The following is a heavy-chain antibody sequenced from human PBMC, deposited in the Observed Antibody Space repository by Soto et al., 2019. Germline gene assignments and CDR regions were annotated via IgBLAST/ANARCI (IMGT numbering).Heavy chain of an antibody. J-gene: IGHJ4*02. D-gene: IGHD2-15*01. CDR1: GYTFTGYY. V-gene: IGHV1-2*04. Sequence: QVQLVQSGAEVKKPGASVKVSCKASGYTFTGYYMHWVRQAPGQGLEWMGWINPNSGGTNYAQKFQGWVTMTRDTSISTAYMELSRLRSDDTAVYYCARGGIGYCSGGSCYSEYYFDYWGQGTLVTVSS. CDR2: INPNSGGT. CDR3: ARGGIGYCSGGSCYSEYYFDY.